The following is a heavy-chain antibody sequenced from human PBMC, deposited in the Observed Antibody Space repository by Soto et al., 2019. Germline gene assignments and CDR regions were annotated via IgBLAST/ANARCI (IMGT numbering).Heavy chain of an antibody. CDR3: ARSYTPTIFGVGLNYYYYYGMDV. J-gene: IGHJ6*02. CDR2: INPSGGST. Sequence: ASVKVSCKASGYTFTSYYIHWVRQAPGQGLEWMGIINPSGGSTSYAQKFQGRVTMTRDTSTSTVYMELSSLRSEDTAVYYCARSYTPTIFGVGLNYYYYYGMDVWGQGTTVTVSS. D-gene: IGHD3-3*01. CDR1: GYTFTSYY. V-gene: IGHV1-46*01.